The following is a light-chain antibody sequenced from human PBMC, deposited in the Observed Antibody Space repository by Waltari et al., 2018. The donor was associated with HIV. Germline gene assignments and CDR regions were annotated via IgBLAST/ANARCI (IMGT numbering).Light chain of an antibody. CDR3: SSYTSISTLV. V-gene: IGLV2-14*01. J-gene: IGLJ3*02. Sequence: QSALTQPASVSGSPGQSITISCTGTSSDVGRYDYVSWYQQHPGKAPKFMIYEVSNRPSGVSNRFSGSKSGNTASLTISGLQVEDEADYYCSSYTSISTLVFGGGTKLTVL. CDR2: EVS. CDR1: SSDVGRYDY.